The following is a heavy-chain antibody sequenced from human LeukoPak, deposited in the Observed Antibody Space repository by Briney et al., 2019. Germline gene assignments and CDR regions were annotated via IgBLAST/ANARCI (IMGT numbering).Heavy chain of an antibody. CDR3: VRAARESPDNYYYGLDA. J-gene: IGHJ6*02. Sequence: GGSLRLSCAASGFTFSDHYMDWVRQAPGKGLEWVGRTRNKPKRYPTEYAAPVKGRFTISRDDSKNSLYLQMNSPKNEDTAVYYCVRAARESPDNYYYGLDAWGQGTTVTVSS. CDR2: TRNKPKRYPT. CDR1: GFTFSDHY. V-gene: IGHV3-72*01.